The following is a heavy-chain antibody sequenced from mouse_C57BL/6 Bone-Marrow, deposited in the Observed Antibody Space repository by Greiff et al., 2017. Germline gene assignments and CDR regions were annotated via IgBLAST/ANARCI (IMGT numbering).Heavy chain of an antibody. CDR3: ARRGYYGPNWYFDV. J-gene: IGHJ1*03. V-gene: IGHV5-17*01. D-gene: IGHD1-1*01. CDR1: GFTFSDYG. Sequence: EVKLMESGGGLVKPGGSLKLSCAASGFTFSDYGMHWVSPAPEKGLEWVAYISSGSSTIYYADTVKGRFTISRDNAKSTLFLQMTSLRSEDTAMYYCARRGYYGPNWYFDVWGTGTTVTVSS. CDR2: ISSGSSTI.